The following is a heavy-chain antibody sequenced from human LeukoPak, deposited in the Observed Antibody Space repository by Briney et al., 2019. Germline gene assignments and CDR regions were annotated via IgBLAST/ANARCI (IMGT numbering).Heavy chain of an antibody. V-gene: IGHV1-18*01. CDR2: INAYNGNT. CDR3: ARDSRGIMITFGGVIAESYYMDV. CDR1: GYTFTSYG. J-gene: IGHJ6*03. D-gene: IGHD3-16*02. Sequence: ASVKVSCKASGYTFTSYGISWVRQAPGQGLEWMGWINAYNGNTKYAQKLQGRVTMTTDTSTSTAYMDLRSLRSDDTAVYYCARDSRGIMITFGGVIAESYYMDVWGKGTTVTISS.